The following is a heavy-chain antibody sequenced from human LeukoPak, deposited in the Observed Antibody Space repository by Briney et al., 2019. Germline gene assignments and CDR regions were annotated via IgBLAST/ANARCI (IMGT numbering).Heavy chain of an antibody. J-gene: IGHJ4*01. CDR1: GFTFSSYG. D-gene: IGHD1-26*01. V-gene: IGHV3-30*18. CDR2: ISYDGSNK. CDR3: AKAGIVILDY. Sequence: PGGSLRLSCAASGFTFSSYGMHWVRQAPGKGLEWVAVISYDGSNKYYADSVKGRFTISRDNSKNTLYLQMNSLRAEDTAVYYCAKAGIVILDYWGQEPWSPSPQ.